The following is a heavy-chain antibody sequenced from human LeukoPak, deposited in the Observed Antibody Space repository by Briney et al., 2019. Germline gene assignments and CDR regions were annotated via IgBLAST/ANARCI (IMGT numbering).Heavy chain of an antibody. D-gene: IGHD3-3*01. V-gene: IGHV3-15*01. CDR1: GFTFNNAW. Sequence: GGSLRLSCTVSGFTFNNAWMNWVRQAPGKGLEWIGRINYKTSGGTADYSAPIKGRFTISRDDSKDTVYLQMNSLKTEDTAVYYCMTDHRTIYGVVFPDYWGQGTLVTVFS. CDR2: INYKTSGGTA. CDR3: MTDHRTIYGVVFPDY. J-gene: IGHJ4*02.